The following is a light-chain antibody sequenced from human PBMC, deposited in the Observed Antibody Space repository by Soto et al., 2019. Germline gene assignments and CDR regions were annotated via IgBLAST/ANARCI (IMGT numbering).Light chain of an antibody. Sequence: EIVLTQSPGTLSLSPGERATLSCRASQSVGGVYLAWYQHRPGQAPSLLIYGASTRATGIPNRFSGSGSVTDFTLTIYRLEPEDFAVYYCQQYGTSPYTFGQGTKLEIK. J-gene: IGKJ2*01. CDR1: QSVGGVY. CDR2: GAS. CDR3: QQYGTSPYT. V-gene: IGKV3-20*01.